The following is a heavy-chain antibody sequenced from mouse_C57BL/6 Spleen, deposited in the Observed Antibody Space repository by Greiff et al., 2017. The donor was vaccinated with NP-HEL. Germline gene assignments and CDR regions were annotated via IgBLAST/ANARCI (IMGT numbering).Heavy chain of an antibody. CDR2: ISYDGSN. V-gene: IGHV3-6*01. CDR3: ARRDYYGSSNWYFDV. J-gene: IGHJ1*03. CDR1: GYSITSCYY. D-gene: IGHD1-1*01. Sequence: EVKLVESGPGLVKPSQSLSLTCSVTGYSITSCYYWNWIRQFPGNKLEWMSYISYDGSNNYNPSLKNRISITRDTSKNQFFLKLNSVTTEDTATYYCARRDYYGSSNWYFDVWGTGTTVTVSS.